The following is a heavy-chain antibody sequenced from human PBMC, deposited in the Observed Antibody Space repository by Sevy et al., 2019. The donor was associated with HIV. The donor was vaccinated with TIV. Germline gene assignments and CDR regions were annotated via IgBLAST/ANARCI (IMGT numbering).Heavy chain of an antibody. J-gene: IGHJ4*02. CDR1: GFPVSSNY. CDR3: ARGKSGYGYGLDY. CDR2: MYSDGST. V-gene: IGHV3-66*01. Sequence: GESLKISCAASGFPVSSNYMSWVRQAPGKGLEWVSVMYSDGSTYHADSVKGRFTISRDNSKNTRYLQMNSLGVEDTAVYYCARGKSGYGYGLDYWGQGTLVTVSS. D-gene: IGHD5-18*01.